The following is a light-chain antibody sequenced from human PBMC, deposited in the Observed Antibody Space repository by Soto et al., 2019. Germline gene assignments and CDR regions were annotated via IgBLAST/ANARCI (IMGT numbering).Light chain of an antibody. CDR1: QNINNY. J-gene: IGKJ5*01. CDR3: KQYENLPN. CDR2: DAS. V-gene: IGKV1-33*01. Sequence: IQITQSPSSLSASVVDRVTITFQASQNINNYLNWYQQKPGRAPKLLIYDASNLEAGVPSRFRGSGSGRDFTFTISRLQPEDIATYYCKQYENLPNFGQGTRLEIK.